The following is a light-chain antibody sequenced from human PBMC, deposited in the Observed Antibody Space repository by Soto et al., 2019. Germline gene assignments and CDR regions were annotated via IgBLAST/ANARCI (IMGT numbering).Light chain of an antibody. J-gene: IGKJ5*01. CDR3: QQLNSHPIT. Sequence: DIQLTQSPSFLSASVGDRVTITCRSSQGISSYLAWYQQKPGKAPKLLIYAASTLQSGVPSRFTGSGSGTEFTLTISSLQPEDFETYYCQQLNSHPITFGQGTRMEIK. CDR2: AAS. CDR1: QGISSY. V-gene: IGKV1-9*01.